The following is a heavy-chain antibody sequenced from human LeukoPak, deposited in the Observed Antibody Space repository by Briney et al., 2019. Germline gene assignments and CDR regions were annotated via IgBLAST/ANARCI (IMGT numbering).Heavy chain of an antibody. Sequence: TGGSLRLSCAASGFTFDDYGMSWVRQAPGKGLEWVSGINWNGGSTGYADSVKGRFTISRDNAKNSLYLQMNSLRAEDTALYYCARDSAPAYYYYMDVWGKGTTVTVSS. J-gene: IGHJ6*03. V-gene: IGHV3-20*04. CDR1: GFTFDDYG. CDR2: INWNGGST. D-gene: IGHD2-15*01. CDR3: ARDSAPAYYYYMDV.